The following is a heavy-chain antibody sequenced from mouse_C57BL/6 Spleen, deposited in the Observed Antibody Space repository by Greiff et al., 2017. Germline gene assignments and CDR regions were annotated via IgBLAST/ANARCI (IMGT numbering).Heavy chain of an antibody. CDR3: ASHGDLCSSYYFDY. J-gene: IGHJ2*01. CDR2: ISSGGSYT. D-gene: IGHD1-1*01. CDR1: GFTFSSYG. V-gene: IGHV5-6*02. Sequence: DVMLVESGGDLVKPGGSLKLSCAASGFTFSSYGMSWVRQTPDTRLEWVATISSGGSYTYYPDSVKGRFTISRDKAKNTLYLQMISLKSEDTAMYYCASHGDLCSSYYFDYWGQGTTLTVSS.